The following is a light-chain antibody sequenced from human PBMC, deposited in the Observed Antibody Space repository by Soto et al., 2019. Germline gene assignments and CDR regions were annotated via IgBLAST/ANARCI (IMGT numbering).Light chain of an antibody. CDR2: GTS. CDR3: QQYYSYPFP. V-gene: IGKV3-15*01. CDR1: QSVSNN. Sequence: DMGMTQSPATLSVSPGERATLSCRASQSVSNNLAWYQHIPSQAPRLLIYGTSTRATGIPARFSGSGSGTEFTLTISSLQSEDFATYYCQQYYSYPFPFGPGTKVAIK. J-gene: IGKJ3*01.